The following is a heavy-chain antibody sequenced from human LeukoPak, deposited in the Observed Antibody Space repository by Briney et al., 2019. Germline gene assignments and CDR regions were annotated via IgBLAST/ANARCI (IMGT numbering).Heavy chain of an antibody. V-gene: IGHV4-59*01. CDR1: GGSISSYY. CDR2: IYYSGST. Sequence: SETLSLTCTVSGGSISSYYWSWIRQPPGKGLEWIGYIYYSGSTNYNPSLESRVTISVDTSKNQFSLKLSSVTAADTAVYYCASNGYSSGWYGTFDYWGQGTLVTVSS. CDR3: ASNGYSSGWYGTFDY. D-gene: IGHD6-19*01. J-gene: IGHJ4*02.